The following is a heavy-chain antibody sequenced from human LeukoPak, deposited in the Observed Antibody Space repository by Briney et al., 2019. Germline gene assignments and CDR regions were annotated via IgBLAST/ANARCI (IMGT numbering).Heavy chain of an antibody. CDR1: GYTFTSYA. D-gene: IGHD6-19*01. J-gene: IGHJ6*03. V-gene: IGHV1-18*01. CDR2: ISAYNGNT. CDR3: ARVEMDSSGWYPYYYYMDV. Sequence: ASVKVSCKASGYTFTSYAMNWVRQAPGQGLEWMGWISAYNGNTNYAQKLQGRVTMTTDTSTSTAYMELRSLRSDDTAVYYCARVEMDSSGWYPYYYYMDVWGKGTTVTVSS.